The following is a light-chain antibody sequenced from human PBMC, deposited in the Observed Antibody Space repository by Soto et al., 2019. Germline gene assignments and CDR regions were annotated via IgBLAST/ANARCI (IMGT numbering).Light chain of an antibody. V-gene: IGKV1-6*02. CDR2: AAS. J-gene: IGKJ4*01. Sequence: AIQMTQSPSSLSASVGDRVSISCRASDDIRDDLGWYQQKPGKAPTLLIYAASILQSGVPSRFSGSGSGTDFTLTISSLQPEDFATCFCLQDYNYPPSFGGGTKVEI. CDR1: DDIRDD. CDR3: LQDYNYPPS.